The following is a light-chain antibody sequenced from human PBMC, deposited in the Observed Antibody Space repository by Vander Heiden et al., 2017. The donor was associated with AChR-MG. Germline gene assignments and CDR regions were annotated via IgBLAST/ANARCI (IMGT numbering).Light chain of an antibody. J-gene: IGKJ4*01. V-gene: IGKV1-5*03. CDR2: KAS. Sequence: HKTPSPSTLSASVGDRVTITCRASQSISSWLAWYQQKPGKAPKLLIYKASTLESGVPSRFSGTGSGTEFTLTISSLQPDDFATYYCQKYDNYPLTFGGGTKVEIK. CDR3: QKYDNYPLT. CDR1: QSISSW.